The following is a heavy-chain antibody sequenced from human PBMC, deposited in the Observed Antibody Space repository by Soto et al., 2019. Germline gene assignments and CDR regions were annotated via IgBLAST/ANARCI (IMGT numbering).Heavy chain of an antibody. CDR3: ASDRSYYGGAEPYYYYGMDV. V-gene: IGHV1-2*04. J-gene: IGHJ6*02. CDR1: GYTFTGYY. Sequence: ASVKVSCKASGYTFTGYYMHWVRHAPGQGLEWMGWINPNSGGTNYAQKFQGWVTMTRDTSISTAYMELSRLRSDDTAVYYCASDRSYYGGAEPYYYYGMDVWGQGTTVTVSS. CDR2: INPNSGGT. D-gene: IGHD3-10*01.